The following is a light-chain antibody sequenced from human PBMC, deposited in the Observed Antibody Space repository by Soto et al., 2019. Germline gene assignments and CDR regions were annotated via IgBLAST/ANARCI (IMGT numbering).Light chain of an antibody. Sequence: EIVLTQSPGTLSLSPGERATLTYRASQSVSSSYLAWYQQKPGQAPRLLMYDASSRATGIPDRFSGSGSGTDFTLTISRLEPEDFAVYYCQQFGTSFPYTFGQGTKLDIK. CDR1: QSVSSSY. V-gene: IGKV3-20*01. CDR2: DAS. CDR3: QQFGTSFPYT. J-gene: IGKJ2*01.